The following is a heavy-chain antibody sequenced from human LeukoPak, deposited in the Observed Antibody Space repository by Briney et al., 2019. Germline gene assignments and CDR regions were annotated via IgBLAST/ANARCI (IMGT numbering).Heavy chain of an antibody. CDR1: GITLRTYW. CDR3: STSLNLPGY. Sequence: GGSLRLSCEASGITLRTYWMHWVRQAPGKGLEWVSCINPDGSDIRYADPVKGPLTISRDNARNMVSLQMNSLTVEDTAMYYCSTSLNLPGYWGQGTLVIVSS. D-gene: IGHD4/OR15-4a*01. J-gene: IGHJ4*02. V-gene: IGHV3-74*01. CDR2: INPDGSDI.